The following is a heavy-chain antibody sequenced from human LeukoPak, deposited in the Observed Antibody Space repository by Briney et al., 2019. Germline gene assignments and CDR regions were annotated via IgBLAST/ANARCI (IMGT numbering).Heavy chain of an antibody. V-gene: IGHV4-39*01. Sequence: PSETLSLTCTVSGGSISSSSYYWGWIRQPPGKGLEWIGSIYYSGSTYYNPSLKSRVTISVDTSKNQFSLKLSSVTAADTAVYYCARQAMEYSSSWYPNTLGWFDPWGQGTLVTVSS. J-gene: IGHJ5*02. CDR3: ARQAMEYSSSWYPNTLGWFDP. CDR1: GGSISSSSYY. D-gene: IGHD6-13*01. CDR2: IYYSGST.